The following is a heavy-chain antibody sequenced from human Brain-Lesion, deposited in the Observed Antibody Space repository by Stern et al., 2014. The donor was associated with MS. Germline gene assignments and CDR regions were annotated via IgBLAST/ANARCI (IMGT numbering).Heavy chain of an antibody. V-gene: IGHV1-2*02. J-gene: IGHJ6*02. Sequence: QVQLGQSGAEVKKPGASVKVSCTASGYIFLGYYIHWVRQAPGQGLEWVAFITPNTGGTNYAQSFQGRVTITRDPSTSPDYVELSSLTSDDTDVYYCARDHYLGRDVGGQGTTVNGSS. CDR1: GYIFLGYY. CDR2: ITPNTGGT. D-gene: IGHD1-26*01. CDR3: ARDHYLGRDV.